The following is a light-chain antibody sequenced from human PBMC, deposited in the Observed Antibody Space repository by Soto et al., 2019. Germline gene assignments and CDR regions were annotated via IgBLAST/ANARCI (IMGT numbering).Light chain of an antibody. CDR2: KAS. Sequence: DIQMTQSPSTLSGSVGDRVTITCRARQTISSWMAWYQQKPGKAPKLLINKASTVKSGAPSRPSGSGSGTDFTLTISSLQPEDFATYFCQQSYSTPPTFGQGTKV. CDR3: QQSYSTPPT. CDR1: QTISSW. J-gene: IGKJ1*01. V-gene: IGKV1-5*03.